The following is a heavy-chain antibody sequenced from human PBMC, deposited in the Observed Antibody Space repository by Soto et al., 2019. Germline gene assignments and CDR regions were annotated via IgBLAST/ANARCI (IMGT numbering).Heavy chain of an antibody. J-gene: IGHJ5*02. Sequence: QVLLVQSGAEMKQPGSSVSVSCRASGDSFTNYAFTWVRQAPGQGPEWLGGIILALGTPHYSQRFQGRLTIYADESLSKVYMKLGCLRLDDTAVYYCGRYCTNTKCRGGYYLDLWGQGTLLTVSS. CDR3: GRYCTNTKCRGGYYLDL. CDR1: GDSFTNYA. CDR2: IILALGTP. V-gene: IGHV1-69*01. D-gene: IGHD2-8*01.